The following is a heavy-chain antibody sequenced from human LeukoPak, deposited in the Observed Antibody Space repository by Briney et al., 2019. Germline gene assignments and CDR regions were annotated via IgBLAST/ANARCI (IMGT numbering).Heavy chain of an antibody. V-gene: IGHV4-61*01. CDR3: ASRGFYGSGSYSTPPDY. Sequence: PSETLCLTCTVSGGSVSSGSYYWSWIRQPPGKGLEWIGYIYYSGSTNYNPSLKSRVTISVDTSKNQFSLKLSSVTAADTAVYYCASRGFYGSGSYSTPPDYWGQGTLVTVSS. D-gene: IGHD3-10*01. CDR2: IYYSGST. J-gene: IGHJ4*02. CDR1: GGSVSSGSYY.